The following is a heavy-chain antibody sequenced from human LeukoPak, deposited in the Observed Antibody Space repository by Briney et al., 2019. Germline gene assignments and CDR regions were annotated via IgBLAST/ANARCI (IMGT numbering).Heavy chain of an antibody. D-gene: IGHD3-22*01. CDR3: ARRKEYYYDSSGSEDAFDI. J-gene: IGHJ3*02. CDR2: IYTSGST. Sequence: SETLSLTCTVSGGSISSYYWSWIRQPGGKALEWIGRIYTSGSTNYNPSLKSRVTISVDKSKNQFSLKLSSVTAADTAVYYCARRKEYYYDSSGSEDAFDIWGQGTMVTVSS. CDR1: GGSISSYY. V-gene: IGHV4-4*07.